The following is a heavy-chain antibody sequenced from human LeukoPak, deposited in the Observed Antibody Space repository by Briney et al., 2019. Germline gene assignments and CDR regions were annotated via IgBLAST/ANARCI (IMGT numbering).Heavy chain of an antibody. J-gene: IGHJ4*02. CDR3: AKGGGSSCYSPSDY. V-gene: IGHV3-23*01. D-gene: IGHD2-15*01. Sequence: GGSLRLSCAASGFTFSSYAMSWVRQAPGKGLEWVSAISGSGSSTYYADSVKGRFTISRDNSKNTLYLQMNSLRAEDTAVYYCAKGGGSSCYSPSDYWGQGTLVTVSS. CDR2: ISGSGSST. CDR1: GFTFSSYA.